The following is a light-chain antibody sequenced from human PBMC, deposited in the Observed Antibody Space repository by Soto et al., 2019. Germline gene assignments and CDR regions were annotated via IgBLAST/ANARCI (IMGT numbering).Light chain of an antibody. Sequence: LTQPASVSGSPGQSITISCTGTSSDVGGYNYVSWYQQHPAKAPKLMIYDVSNRPSGVSNRFSGSKSGNTASLTISGLQAEDEADYYCYSYTTSSTYVFGTGTKVTVL. CDR1: SSDVGGYNY. V-gene: IGLV2-14*01. CDR2: DVS. J-gene: IGLJ1*01. CDR3: YSYTTSSTYV.